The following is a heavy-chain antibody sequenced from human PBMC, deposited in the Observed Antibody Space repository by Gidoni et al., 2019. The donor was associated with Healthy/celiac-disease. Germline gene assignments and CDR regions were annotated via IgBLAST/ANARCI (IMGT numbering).Heavy chain of an antibody. V-gene: IGHV1-46*03. J-gene: IGHJ3*02. CDR2: INPSGGST. D-gene: IGHD3-22*01. Sequence: QVQLVQSGAEVKKPGASVKVSCKASGYTFTSYYKHWVRQAPGQGLEWMGIINPSGGSTSYAQKFQGRVTMTRDTSTSTVYMELSSLRSEDTAVYYCARGYYYDSSGYYDGHAFDIWGQGTMVTVSS. CDR1: GYTFTSYY. CDR3: ARGYYYDSSGYYDGHAFDI.